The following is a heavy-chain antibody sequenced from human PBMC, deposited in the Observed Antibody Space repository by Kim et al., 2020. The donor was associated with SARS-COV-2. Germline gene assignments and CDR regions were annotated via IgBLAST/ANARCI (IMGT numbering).Heavy chain of an antibody. CDR3: ARDCSRPPYGDYDDYYYYGMDV. V-gene: IGHV4-31*03. CDR2: IYYSGST. D-gene: IGHD4-17*01. J-gene: IGHJ6*02. Sequence: SETLSLTCTVSGGPISSGGYYWSWIRQHPGKGLEWIGYIYYSGSTYYNPSLKSRVTISVDTSKNQFSLKLSSVTAADTAVYYCARDCSRPPYGDYDDYYYYGMDVWGQGTTVTVSS. CDR1: GGPISSGGYY.